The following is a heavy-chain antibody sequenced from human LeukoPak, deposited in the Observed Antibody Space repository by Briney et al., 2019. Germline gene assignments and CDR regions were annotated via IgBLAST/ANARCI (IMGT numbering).Heavy chain of an antibody. CDR1: GFTFSSYW. V-gene: IGHV3-74*01. J-gene: IGHJ4*02. CDR3: ARGTTVTTLPFDY. D-gene: IGHD4-17*01. CDR2: INSDGSST. Sequence: PGGSLRLSCAASGFTFSSYWMHWVRQAPGKGLVWVSRINSDGSSTSYADSVKGRFTISRDNAKNTLYLQMNSLRAEDTAVNYCARGTTVTTLPFDYWGQGTLVTVSS.